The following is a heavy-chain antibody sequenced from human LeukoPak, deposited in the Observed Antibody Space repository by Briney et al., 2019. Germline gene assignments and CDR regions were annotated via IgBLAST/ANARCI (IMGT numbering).Heavy chain of an antibody. V-gene: IGHV3-23*01. J-gene: IGHJ4*02. Sequence: GGSLRLSCAASGFTFSSYAMSWVRQAPGKGLEWVSAISGSGGSTYYADSVKGRFTISRDNSKNTLYLQMNSLRAEDTAVYYCAKDSRYSIVSNNFDYWGQGTLVTVSS. CDR1: GFTFSSYA. CDR3: AKDSRYSIVSNNFDY. CDR2: ISGSGGST. D-gene: IGHD5-12*01.